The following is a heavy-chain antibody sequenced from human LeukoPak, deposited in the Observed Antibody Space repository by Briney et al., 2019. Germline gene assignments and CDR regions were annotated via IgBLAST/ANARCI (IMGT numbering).Heavy chain of an antibody. CDR2: INPNSGDT. D-gene: IGHD1-26*01. CDR3: APSGSYRSTDYYFDY. Sequence: GASVNVSCKASGYTFTGYYMQWVRQAPGQGLEWMGWINPNSGDTNYAQKFQGRVTMTRDTSISTAYMELSRLRSDDTAVYYCAPSGSYRSTDYYFDYWGQGTLVTVSS. J-gene: IGHJ4*02. CDR1: GYTFTGYY. V-gene: IGHV1-2*02.